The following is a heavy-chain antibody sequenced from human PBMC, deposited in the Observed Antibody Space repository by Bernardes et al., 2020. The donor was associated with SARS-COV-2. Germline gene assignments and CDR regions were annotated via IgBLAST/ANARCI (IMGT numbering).Heavy chain of an antibody. CDR3: ARVSDTTGSDWFDP. J-gene: IGHJ5*01. Sequence: SETLSLTCTVSGGSIISGDWWNWVRQSPGKGLEWIGEIHLSGRTNYSPSFKSRVIMSVDKSNNQFSLRLKSVTAADTAVYFCARVSDTTGSDWFDPWGQGTLVTVFS. CDR2: IHLSGRT. D-gene: IGHD1-26*01. CDR1: GGSIISGDW. V-gene: IGHV4-4*02.